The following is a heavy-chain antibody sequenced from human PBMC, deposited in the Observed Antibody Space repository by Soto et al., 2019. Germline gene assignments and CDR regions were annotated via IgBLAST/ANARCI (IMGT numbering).Heavy chain of an antibody. D-gene: IGHD2-21*02. CDR2: SSNSGTFA. V-gene: IGHV3-11*06. Sequence: GGSLRLPCAASGLHFSAYYRIWVRQAPGRGLEWISYSSNSGTFARYATSVKGRFSISRDNANNSLYLEMNSLRVEDTAVYYCARSGDNFNVIDFWGQGKPVTVSS. J-gene: IGHJ4*02. CDR3: ARSGDNFNVIDF. CDR1: GLHFSAYY.